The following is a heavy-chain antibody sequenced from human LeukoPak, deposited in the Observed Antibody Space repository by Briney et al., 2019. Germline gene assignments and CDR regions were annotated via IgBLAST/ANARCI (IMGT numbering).Heavy chain of an antibody. CDR3: TRPIQGLYEGPRFDP. D-gene: IGHD3-16*01. J-gene: IGHJ5*02. CDR1: GFTFSSYE. V-gene: IGHV3-73*01. CDR2: IRSKANSYAT. Sequence: PGGSLRLSCAASGFTFSSYEMNWVRQASGKGLEWVGRIRSKANSYATAYAASVKGRFTISRDDSKNTAYLQMNSLKTEDTAVYYCTRPIQGLYEGPRFDPWGQGTLVTVSS.